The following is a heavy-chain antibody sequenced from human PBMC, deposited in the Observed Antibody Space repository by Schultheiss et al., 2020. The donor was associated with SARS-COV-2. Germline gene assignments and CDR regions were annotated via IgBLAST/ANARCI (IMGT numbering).Heavy chain of an antibody. CDR3: ARVTGCSGGSCHLIKSYYYYYYMDV. J-gene: IGHJ6*03. D-gene: IGHD2-15*01. CDR2: IYYSGST. Sequence: GSLRLSCAVYGGSFSGYYWSWIRQPPGKGLEWIGYIYYSGSTNYNPSLKSRVTISVDTSKNQFSLKLSSVTAADTAVYYCARVTGCSGGSCHLIKSYYYYYYMDVWGKGTTVTVSS. V-gene: IGHV4-59*01. CDR1: GGSFSGYY.